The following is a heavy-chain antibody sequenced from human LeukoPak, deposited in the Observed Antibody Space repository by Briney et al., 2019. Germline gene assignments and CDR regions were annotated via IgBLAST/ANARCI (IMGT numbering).Heavy chain of an antibody. CDR2: IYYSGST. CDR3: ARGESYSSSWPPYYYYHYYMDV. CDR1: GGSISSYY. J-gene: IGHJ6*03. V-gene: IGHV4-59*01. D-gene: IGHD6-13*01. Sequence: SETLSLTCTVSGGSISSYYWSWIRQPPGKGLEWIGYIYYSGSTNYNPSLKSRVTISVDTSKNQFSLKLSSVTAADTAVYYCARGESYSSSWPPYYYYHYYMDVWGKGTTVTVSS.